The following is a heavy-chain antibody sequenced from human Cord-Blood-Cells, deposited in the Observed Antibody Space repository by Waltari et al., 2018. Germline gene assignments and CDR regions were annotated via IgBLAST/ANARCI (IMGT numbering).Heavy chain of an antibody. CDR2: IYHSGST. D-gene: IGHD3-10*01. V-gene: IGHV4-38-2*02. Sequence: QVQLQESVPGLVKPSETLSLTCAVSGYSISSGYYWGWIRQPPGKGLEWIGSIYHSGSTDYNPSLKSRVTISVDTSKNQFSLKLSAVTAADTAVYYCARDRGDYYGSGSYYWYFDLWGRGTLVTVSS. J-gene: IGHJ2*01. CDR1: GYSISSGYY. CDR3: ARDRGDYYGSGSYYWYFDL.